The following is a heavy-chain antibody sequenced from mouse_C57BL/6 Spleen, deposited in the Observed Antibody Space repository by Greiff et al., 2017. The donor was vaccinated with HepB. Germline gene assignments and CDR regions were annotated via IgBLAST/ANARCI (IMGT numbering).Heavy chain of an antibody. CDR3: ARDSSGYSAY. V-gene: IGHV1-82*01. CDR2: IYPGDGDT. D-gene: IGHD3-2*02. Sequence: VQLQQSGPELVKPGASVKISCKASGYAFSSSWMNWVRQRPGKGLEWIGRIYPGDGDTNYNGKFKGKATLTADKSSSPAYMQLSSLTSEDSAVYFCARDSSGYSAYWGQGTLVTVAA. J-gene: IGHJ3*01. CDR1: GYAFSSSW.